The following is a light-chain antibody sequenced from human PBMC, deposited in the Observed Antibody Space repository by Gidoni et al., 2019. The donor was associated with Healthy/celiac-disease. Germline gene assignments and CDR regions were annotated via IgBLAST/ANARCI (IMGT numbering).Light chain of an antibody. V-gene: IGKV4-1*01. CDR1: QSVLYSTNNNNY. CDR3: QQYYSTPYT. Sequence: DFVLTQPPDSLAVSLGGTATINCKSSQSVLYSTNNNNYLAWYQQKPGQPPKLLIYWASTRESGVPDRFSGSGAGTDFTLTSSSLQAEDVAVYYCQQYYSTPYTFGQGTKLEIK. J-gene: IGKJ2*01. CDR2: WAS.